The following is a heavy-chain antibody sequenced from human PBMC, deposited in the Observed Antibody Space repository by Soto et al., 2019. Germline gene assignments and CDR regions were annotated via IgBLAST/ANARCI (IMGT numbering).Heavy chain of an antibody. Sequence: VQLVESGGGLVQPGGSLRLSCAASGFTVSEIYMSWVRQAPGKGLELVSVLYSNGATSYADSVRGRFTISRDHSKKTLYLQMNSLRGEDKAVYYCARENQRYAYFEPNWFEPRGQGTLVTVSS. CDR3: ARENQRYAYFEPNWFEP. D-gene: IGHD3-16*01. J-gene: IGHJ5*02. V-gene: IGHV3-66*01. CDR1: GFTVSEIY. CDR2: LYSNGAT.